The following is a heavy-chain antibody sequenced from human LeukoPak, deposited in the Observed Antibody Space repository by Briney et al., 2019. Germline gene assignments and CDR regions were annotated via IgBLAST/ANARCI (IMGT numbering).Heavy chain of an antibody. D-gene: IGHD1-26*01. CDR1: GGTFSSYA. V-gene: IGHV1-69*06. CDR2: IIPIFGTT. J-gene: IGHJ6*02. Sequence: SVKVSCKASGGTFSSYAISWVRQAPGQGLEWMGGIIPIFGTTKYAQNFQGRVTITADMSTHTAYMELSSLRSEDTAVYYCARCIVGAYGYYYAMDVWGQGTTVSVSS. CDR3: ARCIVGAYGYYYAMDV.